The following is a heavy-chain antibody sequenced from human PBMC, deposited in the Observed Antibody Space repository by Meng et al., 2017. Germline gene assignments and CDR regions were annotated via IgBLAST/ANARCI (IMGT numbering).Heavy chain of an antibody. V-gene: IGHV1-2*02. J-gene: IGHJ4*02. D-gene: IGHD6-19*01. CDR2: INPNSGGT. CDR1: GYTFTGYY. CDR3: ARERIGSGWYRRDGSEIDY. Sequence: ASVKVSCKASGYTFTGYYMHWVRQAPGQGLEWIGWINPNSGGTNYAQKFQGRVTMTGDTSISTAYMELSRLRSDDTAVYYCARERIGSGWYRRDGSEIDYWGQGTLVTVSS.